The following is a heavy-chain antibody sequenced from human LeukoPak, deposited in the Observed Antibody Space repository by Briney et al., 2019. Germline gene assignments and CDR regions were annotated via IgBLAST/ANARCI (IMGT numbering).Heavy chain of an antibody. CDR1: GFSFSSYG. Sequence: PGGSLGLSCVASGFSFSSYGMNWVRQAPGKGLEWVSYISSSSSTIYYADSVKGRFTISRDNAKNSLYLQMNSLRAEDTAVYYCARASNIVVVPAAIFSVVTSGESFDYWGQGTLVTVSS. J-gene: IGHJ4*02. CDR2: ISSSSSTI. V-gene: IGHV3-48*01. D-gene: IGHD2-2*01. CDR3: ARASNIVVVPAAIFSVVTSGESFDY.